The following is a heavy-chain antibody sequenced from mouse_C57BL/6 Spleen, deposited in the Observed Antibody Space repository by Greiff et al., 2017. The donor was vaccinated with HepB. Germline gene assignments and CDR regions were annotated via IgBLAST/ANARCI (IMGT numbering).Heavy chain of an antibody. V-gene: IGHV5-17*01. J-gene: IGHJ3*01. D-gene: IGHD1-1*01. CDR2: ISSGSSTI. Sequence: EVKLVESGGGLVKPGGSLKLSCAASGFTFSDYGMHWVRQAPEKGLEWVAYISSGSSTIYYADTVKGRFTISRDNAKNTLFLQMTSLRSEDTAMYYCARYYYGSSSFAYWGQGTLVTVSA. CDR1: GFTFSDYG. CDR3: ARYYYGSSSFAY.